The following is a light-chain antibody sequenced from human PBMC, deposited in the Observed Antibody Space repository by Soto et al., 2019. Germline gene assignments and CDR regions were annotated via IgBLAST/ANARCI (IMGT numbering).Light chain of an antibody. CDR3: QQYGTSPRT. CDR1: QTVSSSF. Sequence: VLTQSPGTLSLSPGERATLSCRASQTVSSSFFAWYQQKPGQAPRLLIYGASSRAPGIPDRFGGSGSGTDFTLTISRLEPEDFAVYYCQQYGTSPRTFGQGTKVDIK. CDR2: GAS. J-gene: IGKJ1*01. V-gene: IGKV3-20*01.